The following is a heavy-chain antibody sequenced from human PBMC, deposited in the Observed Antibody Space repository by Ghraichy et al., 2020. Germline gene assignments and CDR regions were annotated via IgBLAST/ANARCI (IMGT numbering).Heavy chain of an antibody. CDR3: ARDGPGGGI. D-gene: IGHD2-8*02. CDR1: GVTVSDNY. Sequence: GGSLRLSCVASGVTVSDNYMLWFRQAPGKGLEWVSLIYSGGGTDYADSVRGRLTISRDKSKNTLYLQMHSLRAGDTAVYYCARDGPGGGIRGQGTLVTVSS. CDR2: IYSGGGT. J-gene: IGHJ4*02. V-gene: IGHV3-53*01.